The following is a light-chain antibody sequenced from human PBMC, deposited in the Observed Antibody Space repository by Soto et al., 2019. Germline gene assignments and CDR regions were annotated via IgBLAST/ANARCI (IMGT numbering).Light chain of an antibody. CDR1: QSVSSN. Sequence: EIVMTQSPGTLSVSPGERATLSCRASQSVSSNLAWYQQKPGQAPRLLIYDASTRATGIPARFSGSGSGTEFTLTISTLQAEDFAVYYCHQYNNWPRAFGQGTKVEIK. CDR3: HQYNNWPRA. J-gene: IGKJ1*01. CDR2: DAS. V-gene: IGKV3-15*01.